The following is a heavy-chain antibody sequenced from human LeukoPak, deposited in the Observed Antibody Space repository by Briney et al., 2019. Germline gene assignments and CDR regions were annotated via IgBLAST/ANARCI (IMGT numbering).Heavy chain of an antibody. CDR1: GYSISSGYY. CDR2: IYHSGST. J-gene: IGHJ5*02. V-gene: IGHV4-38-2*01. D-gene: IGHD2-2*01. Sequence: SETLSLTCAVSGYSISSGYYWGWIRQPPGQGLEWIGSIYHSGSTYYNPSLKSRVTISVDTSKNQFSLKLSSVTAADTAVYYCARAGIGCSSTSCRFDPWGQGTLVTVSS. CDR3: ARAGIGCSSTSCRFDP.